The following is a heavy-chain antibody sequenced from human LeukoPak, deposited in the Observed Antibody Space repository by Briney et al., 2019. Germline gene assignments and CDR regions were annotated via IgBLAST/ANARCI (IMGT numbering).Heavy chain of an antibody. D-gene: IGHD5-24*01. Sequence: PSETLSLTCTVSGGSISSYYWSWIRQPPGKGLEWIGYIYYSGSTNYNPSLKSRVTISVDTSKNQFSLKLSSVTAADTAVYYCARGVGRWLQSPFDCWGQGTLVTVSS. CDR2: IYYSGST. CDR1: GGSISSYY. J-gene: IGHJ4*02. CDR3: ARGVGRWLQSPFDC. V-gene: IGHV4-59*01.